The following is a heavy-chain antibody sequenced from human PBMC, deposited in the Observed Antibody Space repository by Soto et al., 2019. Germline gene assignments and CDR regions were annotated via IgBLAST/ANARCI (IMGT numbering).Heavy chain of an antibody. Sequence: GASVKVSCKASGYTFTGYYMHWVRQAPGQGLEWMGWINPNSGGTNYAQKFQGWVTMTRDTSISTAYMELSRLRSDDTAVYYCARGGYCSGGSCSTPYYYGMDVWGQGTTVTVSS. CDR1: GYTFTGYY. D-gene: IGHD2-15*01. CDR3: ARGGYCSGGSCSTPYYYGMDV. V-gene: IGHV1-2*04. CDR2: INPNSGGT. J-gene: IGHJ6*02.